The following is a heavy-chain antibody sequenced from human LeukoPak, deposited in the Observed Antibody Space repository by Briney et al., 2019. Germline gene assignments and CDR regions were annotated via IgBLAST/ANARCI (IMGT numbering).Heavy chain of an antibody. D-gene: IGHD3-3*01. V-gene: IGHV3-15*01. CDR1: GFTFSSYW. J-gene: IGHJ1*01. Sequence: GGSLRLSCAASGFTFSSYWMSWVRQAPGKGLEWVGRIRGKTDGGTTDYAVSVQGRFTISRDDSKNTLYLQMSSLKTEDTAVYYCAKHIYGVVSIQQWGQGTLVTVSS. CDR3: AKHIYGVVSIQQ. CDR2: IRGKTDGGTT.